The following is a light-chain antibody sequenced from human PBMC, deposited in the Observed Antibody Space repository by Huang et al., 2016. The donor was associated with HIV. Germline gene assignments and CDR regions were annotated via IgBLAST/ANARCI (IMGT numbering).Light chain of an antibody. CDR3: QQLHSYPIT. Sequence: QLTQSPPSLSASVGDPVIISCRASQDIGTSLAWYQQKPGRAPKLLVSAASTLQTGVPARFSGDSAGTYFTLSITGLQPEDFATYYCQQLHSYPITFGQGTRLDI. CDR1: QDIGTS. J-gene: IGKJ5*01. V-gene: IGKV1-9*01. CDR2: AAS.